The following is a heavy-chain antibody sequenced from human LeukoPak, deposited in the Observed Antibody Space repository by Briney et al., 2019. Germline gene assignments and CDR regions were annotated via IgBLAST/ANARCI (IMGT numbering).Heavy chain of an antibody. CDR2: TNHSGST. V-gene: IGHV4-34*01. Sequence: SETLSLTCAVYGGSFSGYYWSWIRQPPGKGLEWIGETNHSGSTNYNPSLKGRVTISVDTSKNQFSLKLSSVTAADTAVYYCARDGDYFDYWGQGTLVTVSS. CDR3: ARDGDYFDY. CDR1: GGSFSGYY. J-gene: IGHJ4*02. D-gene: IGHD4-17*01.